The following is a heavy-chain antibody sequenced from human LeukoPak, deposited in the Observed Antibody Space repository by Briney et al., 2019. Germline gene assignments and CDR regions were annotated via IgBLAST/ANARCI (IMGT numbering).Heavy chain of an antibody. D-gene: IGHD6-6*01. CDR3: AKPLDQQLFLFDY. V-gene: IGHV3-53*05. Sequence: GGSLRLSCAASGFTVSSNYMSWVRQAPGKGLEWVSVIYSGGSTYYADSVKGRFTISRDNSKNTLYLQMNSLRAEDTAVYYCAKPLDQQLFLFDYWGQGTLVTVSS. J-gene: IGHJ4*02. CDR1: GFTVSSNY. CDR2: IYSGGST.